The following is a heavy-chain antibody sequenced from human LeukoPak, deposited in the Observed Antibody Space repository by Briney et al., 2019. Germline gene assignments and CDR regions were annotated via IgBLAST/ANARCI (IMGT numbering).Heavy chain of an antibody. D-gene: IGHD6-25*01. CDR3: ARQNSGARLNV. CDR1: GDSMSSYY. Sequence: SETLSLTCTVSGDSMSSYYWSWIRQPPGKGLEWIGHIYYSGSTDYNPSLKSRLTISVDTSQNQFSLQLSSVTAADTAVYFCARQNSGARLNVWGQGTTVTVSS. J-gene: IGHJ6*02. V-gene: IGHV4-59*08. CDR2: IYYSGST.